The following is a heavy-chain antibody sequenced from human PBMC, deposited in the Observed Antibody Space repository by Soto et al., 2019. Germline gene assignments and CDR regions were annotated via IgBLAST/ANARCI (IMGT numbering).Heavy chain of an antibody. Sequence: KTGGSLRLSCAASGFTFTSYSIHWVRQAPGRGLEWVSAMTTNSDIYYADSVKGRFTISRDNAKNSVSLQMDSLRAEDTAVYFCEREENAWHLAYGLDAWGQGTTVTVSS. CDR3: EREENAWHLAYGLDA. D-gene: IGHD2-2*01. J-gene: IGHJ6*02. CDR1: GFTFTSYS. CDR2: MTTNSDI. V-gene: IGHV3-21*01.